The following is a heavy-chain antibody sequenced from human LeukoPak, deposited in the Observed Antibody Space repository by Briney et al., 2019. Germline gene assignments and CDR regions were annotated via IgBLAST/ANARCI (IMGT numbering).Heavy chain of an antibody. V-gene: IGHV1-58*01. CDR2: IVVGSDNT. Sequence: GASVKVSCKASGFTFTISAVQWVRQARGQRLEWIGWIVVGSDNTNYAQKFQERVTITRDMSTSTAYMELSSLRSEDTAVYYCAAGTPMYYSDTSGYYKEYGMDVWGQGTTVTVSS. D-gene: IGHD3-22*01. J-gene: IGHJ6*02. CDR3: AAGTPMYYSDTSGYYKEYGMDV. CDR1: GFTFTISA.